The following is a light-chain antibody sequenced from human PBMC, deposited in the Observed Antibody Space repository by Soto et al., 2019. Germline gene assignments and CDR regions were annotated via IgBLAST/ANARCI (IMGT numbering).Light chain of an antibody. CDR2: DVS. J-gene: IGLJ1*01. CDR3: SSDTSSSPGV. V-gene: IGLV2-14*01. CDR1: SSDVGGYNY. Sequence: QSALTQPASVSGSPGQSITISCTGTSSDVGGYNYVSWYQQHPGKAPKLMIYDVSNRPSGVSNRFSGSKSGNTASLTISGLQAEDEADYYCSSDTSSSPGVFGTGTKLTVL.